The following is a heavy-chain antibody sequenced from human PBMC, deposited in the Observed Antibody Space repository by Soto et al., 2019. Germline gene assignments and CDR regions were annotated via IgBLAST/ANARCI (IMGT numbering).Heavy chain of an antibody. J-gene: IGHJ5*02. CDR2: IYWDDDK. V-gene: IGHV2-5*02. Sequence: SGPTLVKPTQTLTLTCTFSGFSLSTSGVGVGWIRQPPGKALEWLALIYWDDDKRYSPSLKSRLTITKDTSKNQVVLTMTNMDPVDTATYYCAHCKLLWFGEYRYNWFDPWGQGTLVTVSS. D-gene: IGHD3-10*01. CDR1: GFSLSTSGVG. CDR3: AHCKLLWFGEYRYNWFDP.